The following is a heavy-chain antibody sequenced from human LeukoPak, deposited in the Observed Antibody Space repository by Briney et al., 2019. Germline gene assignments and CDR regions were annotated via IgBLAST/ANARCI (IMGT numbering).Heavy chain of an antibody. CDR1: GGSFSGYY. CDR2: INHSGST. D-gene: IGHD1-26*01. Sequence: SETLSLTCAVYGGSFSGYYWSWIRQPPGKGLEWIGEINHSGSTNYNPSLKSRVTISVDTSKNQFSLKLSSVTAADTAVYYCARGRWELRGGPGYFDLWGRGTLVTVSS. CDR3: ARGRWELRGGPGYFDL. J-gene: IGHJ2*01. V-gene: IGHV4-34*01.